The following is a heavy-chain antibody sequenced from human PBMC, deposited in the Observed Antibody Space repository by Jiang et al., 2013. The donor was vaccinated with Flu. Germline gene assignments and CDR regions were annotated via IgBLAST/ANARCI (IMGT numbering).Heavy chain of an antibody. J-gene: IGHJ4*02. CDR3: GKWGLPE. Sequence: QLLESGGGLVQPGGSLRLSCAASGFTFSNYWMSWVRQSPGKGLEWVANIKQDGSEKYYVDSVKGRFTISRDNAKNSLYLQMNSLRAEDSAVYYCGKWGLPEWGQGTLVTVSS. D-gene: IGHD2-8*01. CDR2: IKQDGSEK. CDR1: GFTFSNYW. V-gene: IGHV3-7*01.